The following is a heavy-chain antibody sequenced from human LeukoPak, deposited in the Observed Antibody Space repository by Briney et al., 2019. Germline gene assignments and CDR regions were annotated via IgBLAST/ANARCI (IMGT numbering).Heavy chain of an antibody. V-gene: IGHV3-48*03. CDR3: ARGARGYTYGRFDY. CDR1: GFTFSTYE. Sequence: GGSLRLSCAASGFTFSTYEINWVRQAPGRGLEWLSYISIIGGTIYYADPVKSRINISRDKAKHSLYLQMNSLRAEDTAVYYCARGARGYTYGRFDYWGQGTLVTVSS. CDR2: ISIIGGTI. J-gene: IGHJ4*02. D-gene: IGHD5-18*01.